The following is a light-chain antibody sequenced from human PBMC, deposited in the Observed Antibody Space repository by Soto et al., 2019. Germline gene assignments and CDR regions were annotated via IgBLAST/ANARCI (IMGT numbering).Light chain of an antibody. CDR2: AAS. V-gene: IGKV1-39*01. Sequence: DIQMTQSPSSLSASVGDRVTITCRASQNIVNYLNWYQRKPGKAPQLLIYAASSLQSGVPSRFSGGGSGTDFKLTISTLQPEDFATYYCQQSYSAPLTFGGGTKVEIK. J-gene: IGKJ4*01. CDR3: QQSYSAPLT. CDR1: QNIVNY.